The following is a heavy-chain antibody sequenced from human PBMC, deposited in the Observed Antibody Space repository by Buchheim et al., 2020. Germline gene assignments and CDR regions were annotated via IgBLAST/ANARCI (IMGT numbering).Heavy chain of an antibody. D-gene: IGHD2-2*01. CDR2: ISGTGGST. CDR1: GFTFSSYA. CDR3: AKERGYCSSTSCYVGAFGY. Sequence: EVQLLESGGGLVQPGGSLRLSCAASGFTFSSYAMSWVRQAPGKGLEWVSAISGTGGSTYYADSVKGRFTISRDNSKNTLYLQMNSLRAEDTAVYYCAKERGYCSSTSCYVGAFGYWGQGTL. V-gene: IGHV3-23*01. J-gene: IGHJ4*02.